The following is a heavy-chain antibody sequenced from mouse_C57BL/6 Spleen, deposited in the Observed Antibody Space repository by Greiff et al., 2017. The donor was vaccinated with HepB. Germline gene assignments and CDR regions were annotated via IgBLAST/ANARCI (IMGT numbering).Heavy chain of an antibody. CDR2: ISYDGSN. V-gene: IGHV3-6*01. J-gene: IGHJ2*01. D-gene: IGHD4-1*01. CDR3: ARDRGCELGRGYFDY. Sequence: EVQLQESGPGLVKPSQSLSLTCSVTGYSITSGYYWNWIRQFPGNKLEWMGYISYDGSNNYNPSLKNRISITRDTSKNQFFLKLNSVTTEDTATYYCARDRGCELGRGYFDYWGQGTTLTVSS. CDR1: GYSITSGYY.